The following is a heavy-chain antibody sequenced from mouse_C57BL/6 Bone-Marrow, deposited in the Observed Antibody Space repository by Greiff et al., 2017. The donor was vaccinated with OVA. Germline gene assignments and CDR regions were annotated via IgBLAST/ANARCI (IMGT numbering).Heavy chain of an antibody. CDR3: ARLDSSGYVGWFAY. CDR2: ISYDGSN. Sequence: EVQLVESGPGLVKPSQSLTLTCSVTGYSITSGYYWNWLRQPPGNKLEWMGYISYDGSNNYNPSLKNRISITRDTSKNQFFLKLNSVTTEDTATYYCARLDSSGYVGWFAYWGQGTLVTVSA. D-gene: IGHD3-2*02. J-gene: IGHJ3*01. V-gene: IGHV3-6*01. CDR1: GYSITSGYY.